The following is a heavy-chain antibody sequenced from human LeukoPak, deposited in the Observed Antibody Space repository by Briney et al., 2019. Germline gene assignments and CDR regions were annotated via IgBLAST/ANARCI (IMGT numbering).Heavy chain of an antibody. Sequence: GGSLRLSCTGSGFTFSDSWIHWVRQAPGKGLVWVSRISGDGSTTNYADSVKGRFTISRDNAQDTLYLQMNTLRAEDTAVYYCATAGNYRFDYWGQGTLVTVSS. CDR3: ATAGNYRFDY. CDR1: GFTFSDSW. CDR2: ISGDGSTT. J-gene: IGHJ4*02. D-gene: IGHD3-10*01. V-gene: IGHV3-74*01.